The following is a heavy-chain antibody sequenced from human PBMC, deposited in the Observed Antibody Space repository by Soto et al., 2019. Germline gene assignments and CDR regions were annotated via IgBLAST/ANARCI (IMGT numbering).Heavy chain of an antibody. CDR1: GFTVSGND. J-gene: IGHJ4*02. CDR2: ISSSGRAI. V-gene: IGHV3-11*01. CDR3: ASHHTSGWLYVDS. Sequence: QLQLLESGGDLVKPGGSLRLSCAASGFTVSGNDLSWIRQAPGKGLEWVSSISSSGRAIYYADSVKGRFTIARDNAKDALYLHMSSLRAEVTAMFYCASHHTSGWLYVDSWGQGTLVTVSS. D-gene: IGHD6-19*01.